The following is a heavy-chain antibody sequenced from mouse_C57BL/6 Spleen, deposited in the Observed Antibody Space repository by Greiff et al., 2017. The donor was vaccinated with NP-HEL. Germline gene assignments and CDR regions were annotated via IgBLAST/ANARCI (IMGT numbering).Heavy chain of an antibody. D-gene: IGHD1-1*01. Sequence: QVQLKESGAELVKPGASVKISCKASGYAFSSYWMNWVKQRPGKGLEWIGQIYPGDGDTNYNGKFKGKATLTADKSSSTAYMQLSSLTSEDSAVYFCARSRDYYGSRGAMDYWGQGTSVTVSS. CDR2: IYPGDGDT. CDR1: GYAFSSYW. CDR3: ARSRDYYGSRGAMDY. J-gene: IGHJ4*01. V-gene: IGHV1-80*01.